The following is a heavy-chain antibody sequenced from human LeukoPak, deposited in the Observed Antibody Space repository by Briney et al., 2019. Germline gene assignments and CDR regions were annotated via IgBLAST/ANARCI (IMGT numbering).Heavy chain of an antibody. CDR3: ARVGDSSGYYTQYYYMDV. V-gene: IGHV4-34*01. J-gene: IGHJ6*03. CDR1: GGSFSGYY. Sequence: SETLSLTCAVYGGSFSGYYWSWIRQPPGKGLEWIGEINHSGSTNYNPSLKSRVTISVDTSKNQFSLKLSSVTAADTAVYYCARVGDSSGYYTQYYYMDVWGKGTTVTISS. CDR2: INHSGST. D-gene: IGHD3-22*01.